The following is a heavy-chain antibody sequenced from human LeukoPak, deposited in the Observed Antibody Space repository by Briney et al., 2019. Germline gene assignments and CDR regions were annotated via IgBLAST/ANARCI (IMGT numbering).Heavy chain of an antibody. Sequence: PGGSLRLSCAASGFTVSSNYMTWVCQAPGKGLEWVSVLYSGGDTYYADSVKGRFTISRDNSKNTLYLQMNSLRADDTAVYYCARSIIAARYGVINYWGQGTLVTVSS. V-gene: IGHV3-53*01. CDR1: GFTVSSNY. CDR3: ARSIIAARYGVINY. D-gene: IGHD6-6*01. CDR2: LYSGGDT. J-gene: IGHJ4*02.